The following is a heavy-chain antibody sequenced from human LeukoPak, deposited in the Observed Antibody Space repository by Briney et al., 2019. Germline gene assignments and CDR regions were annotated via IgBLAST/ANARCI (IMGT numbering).Heavy chain of an antibody. J-gene: IGHJ4*02. V-gene: IGHV3-66*04. Sequence: GGSLRLSCAASGFTVSSNYMGWARQAPAKGLEWVSVIYTDGRTYSADSMKGRFTLSRDNSKNTLYLQMSSLRAEDTAVYYCARRRAASWSFDSWGQGTLVTVSS. D-gene: IGHD6-13*01. CDR1: GFTVSSNY. CDR2: IYTDGRT. CDR3: ARRRAASWSFDS.